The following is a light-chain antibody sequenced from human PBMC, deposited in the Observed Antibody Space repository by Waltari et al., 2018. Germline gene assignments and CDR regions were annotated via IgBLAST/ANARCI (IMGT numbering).Light chain of an antibody. V-gene: IGLV4-69*01. CDR2: VNRDGSH. Sequence: QLMLSQPPSASASLGASVKLTCTLSSGHSNYPIAWHQQQPENGPRDLMTVNRDGSHIKGDGIPDRFSGSSSGAERYLTISSLQSEDETDYYCQTGGFGIWVFGGGTKLTVL. CDR3: QTGGFGIWV. J-gene: IGLJ3*02. CDR1: SGHSNYP.